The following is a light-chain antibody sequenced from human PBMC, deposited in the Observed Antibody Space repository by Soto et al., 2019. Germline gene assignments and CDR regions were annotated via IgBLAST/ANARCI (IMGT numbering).Light chain of an antibody. CDR1: QSIRSH. J-gene: IGKJ4*01. CDR3: QQSYNSPPLT. V-gene: IGKV1-39*01. Sequence: DIPMTQSPSSLSASIGDRVTITCRASQSIRSHLNWYQQKPGKAPKLLIYTASTLQSGAPPRFSGSGSGTDFTLTISSLQPEDSATYYCQQSYNSPPLTFGGGTKVEIK. CDR2: TAS.